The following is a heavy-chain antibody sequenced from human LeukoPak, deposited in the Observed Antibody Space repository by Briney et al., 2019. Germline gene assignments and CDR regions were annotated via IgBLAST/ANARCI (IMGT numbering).Heavy chain of an antibody. D-gene: IGHD6-13*01. V-gene: IGHV3-74*01. CDR1: AFTFSSYW. CDR2: INSDGSSR. Sequence: PGGSLRLSCATSAFTFSSYWMHWVRQAPGKGLVWVSRINSDGSSRSYADYVKGRFTISRDDAKNTLHLQMSSLSVDDTAIYYCTRGSPGYSSSWLDFWGQGILVTVSS. J-gene: IGHJ4*02. CDR3: TRGSPGYSSSWLDF.